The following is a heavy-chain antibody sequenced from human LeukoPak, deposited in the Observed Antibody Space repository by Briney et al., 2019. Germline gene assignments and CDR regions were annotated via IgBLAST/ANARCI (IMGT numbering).Heavy chain of an antibody. J-gene: IGHJ6*02. Sequence: GRSLRLSCAASGFTFSSYAMHWVRQAPGKGLEWVAVISYDGSNKYYADSVKGRFTISRDNSKNTLYLQMNSLRAEDTAVYYCAREPPWRGPPFGNYGMDVWDQGTTVTVPS. D-gene: IGHD3-16*01. V-gene: IGHV3-30*04. CDR2: ISYDGSNK. CDR3: AREPPWRGPPFGNYGMDV. CDR1: GFTFSSYA.